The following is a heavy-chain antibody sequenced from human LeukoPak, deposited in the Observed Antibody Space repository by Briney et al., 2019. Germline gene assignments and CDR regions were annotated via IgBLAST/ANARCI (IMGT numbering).Heavy chain of an antibody. CDR1: GFTFDDYA. D-gene: IGHD3-3*01. V-gene: IGHV3-43*02. CDR3: AKAPIRSAWYGPALYYYYYGMDV. CDR2: ISGDGGST. Sequence: GGSLRLSCAASGFTFDDYAMRWVRQAPGKGLEWVSLISGDGGSTYHADSVKGQFTISKDNSKTSLYLQMNSPRTEDTALYYCAKAPIRSAWYGPALYYYYYGMDVWGQGTAVTVSS. J-gene: IGHJ6*02.